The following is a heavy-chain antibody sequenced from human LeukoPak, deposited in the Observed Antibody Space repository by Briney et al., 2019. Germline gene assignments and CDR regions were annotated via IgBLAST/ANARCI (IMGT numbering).Heavy chain of an antibody. CDR2: IGGNGDTT. V-gene: IGHV3-23*01. Sequence: PGGSLRLSCAASGFTFSSYAMSWVRQAPGKGLEWVSAIGGNGDTTYYADSVKGRFTGSRDNFKNTPYLQLSSLRAEDTAVYYCAKDLRGTLSSRGPFEYWGQGTLVTVSS. J-gene: IGHJ4*02. D-gene: IGHD2/OR15-2a*01. CDR3: AKDLRGTLSSRGPFEY. CDR1: GFTFSSYA.